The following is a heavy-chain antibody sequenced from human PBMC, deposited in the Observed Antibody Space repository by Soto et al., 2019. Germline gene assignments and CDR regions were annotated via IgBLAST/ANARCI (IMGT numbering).Heavy chain of an antibody. CDR3: ARGRYGDY. CDR1: GYGFTTYG. V-gene: IGHV1-18*01. D-gene: IGHD1-1*01. J-gene: IGHJ4*02. Sequence: QVHLVQSGAEVKKPGASVKVSCKGSGYGFTTYGITWVRQAPGQGLEWMAWISAHNGNKNYAQKLQGRVTVTRETSTSTAYMELRSLRSDDTPVYYCARGRYGDYWGQGALVTVSS. CDR2: ISAHNGNK.